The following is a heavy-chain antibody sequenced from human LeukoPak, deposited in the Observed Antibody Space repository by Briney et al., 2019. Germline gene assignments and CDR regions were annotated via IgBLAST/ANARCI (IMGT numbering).Heavy chain of an antibody. Sequence: GESLKISCKGSGYSFTSYYMHWVRQAPGQGLEWMGWINPNSGGTNYAQKFQGRVTMTRDTSISTAYMELSRLRSDDTAVYYCAGLEGNYFDYWGQGTLVTVSS. J-gene: IGHJ4*02. CDR3: AGLEGNYFDY. V-gene: IGHV1-2*02. CDR1: GYSFTSYY. CDR2: INPNSGGT.